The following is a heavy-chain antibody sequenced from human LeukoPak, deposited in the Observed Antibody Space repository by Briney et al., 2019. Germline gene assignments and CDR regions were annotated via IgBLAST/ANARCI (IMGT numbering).Heavy chain of an antibody. D-gene: IGHD5-18*01. CDR3: AKGGYSYGYPFDY. J-gene: IGHJ4*02. V-gene: IGHV3-9*01. CDR2: ISWTSGSI. CDR1: GFTFDDYA. Sequence: GRSLRLSCAASGFTFDDYAMHWVRQAPGKGLEWVSGISWTSGSIGYADSVKGRFTISRDNAKNSLYLQMNSLRAEDTALYYCAKGGYSYGYPFDYWGQGTLVTVSS.